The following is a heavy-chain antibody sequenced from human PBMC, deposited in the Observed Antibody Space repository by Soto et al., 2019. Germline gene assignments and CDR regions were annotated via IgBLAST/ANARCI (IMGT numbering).Heavy chain of an antibody. Sequence: NLSETLSLTCTVSGGTISSSGYYWRWIPQPPGKGLECIGTIYYSGSTYYNPSLKSRVTISVDTSKNQFSLKVSSVTAADTAVYYCAMIAAAATAIDTWCQETLLTISS. V-gene: IGHV4-39*01. CDR3: AMIAAAATAIDT. CDR2: IYYSGST. J-gene: IGHJ5*02. D-gene: IGHD6-13*01. CDR1: GGTISSSGYY.